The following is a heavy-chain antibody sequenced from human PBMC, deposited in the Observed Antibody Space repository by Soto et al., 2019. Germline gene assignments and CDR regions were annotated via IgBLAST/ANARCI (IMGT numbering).Heavy chain of an antibody. J-gene: IGHJ5*02. CDR3: ARAGQVAGWNWFDP. Sequence: EVQLVESGGGLVKPGGSLRLSCTASGFNFSSYSMNWVRQAPGNGLEWVSSISTSSIYTYYADSLKGRFTISRDNAKNSLYLQMNSLRAEDTAVYYCARAGQVAGWNWFDPWGQGTLVTVSS. CDR2: ISTSSIYT. V-gene: IGHV3-21*01. D-gene: IGHD6-19*01. CDR1: GFNFSSYS.